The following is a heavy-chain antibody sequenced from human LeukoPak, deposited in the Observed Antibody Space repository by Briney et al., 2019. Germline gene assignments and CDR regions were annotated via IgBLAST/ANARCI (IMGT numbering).Heavy chain of an antibody. CDR1: GGSFSGYY. CDR2: INHSGST. Sequence: SETLSLTCAVYGGSFSGYYWSWIRQPPGKGLEWIGEINHSGSTNYNPSLKSRVTISVDTSKNQFSLKLSSVTAADTAVYYCATHSSSSGGASDYWGQGTLVTVSS. V-gene: IGHV4-34*01. J-gene: IGHJ4*02. D-gene: IGHD6-6*01. CDR3: ATHSSSSGGASDY.